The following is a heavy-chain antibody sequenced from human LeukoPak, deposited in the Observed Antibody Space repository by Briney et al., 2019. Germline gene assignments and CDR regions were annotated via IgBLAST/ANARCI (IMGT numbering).Heavy chain of an antibody. Sequence: SETLSLTCTVSGGSISSGGYYWSWIRQHPGKGLEWIGYIYYSGNTYYNPSLKSRVTISVDTSKNQFSLKLSSVTAADTAVYYCARRSSSGYLSDYAFDIWGQGTMVTVSS. J-gene: IGHJ3*02. CDR2: IYYSGNT. CDR3: ARRSSSGYLSDYAFDI. D-gene: IGHD3-22*01. CDR1: GGSISSGGYY. V-gene: IGHV4-31*03.